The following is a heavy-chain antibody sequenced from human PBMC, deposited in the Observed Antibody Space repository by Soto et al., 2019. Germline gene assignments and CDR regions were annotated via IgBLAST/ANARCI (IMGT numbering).Heavy chain of an antibody. J-gene: IGHJ5*02. CDR3: ARGGPTGGSYKYNWFDP. CDR2: ISYSGST. D-gene: IGHD2-15*01. V-gene: IGHV4-30-4*01. Sequence: SETLSLTCTVSGGSISSGDFYWSWIRQPPGRGLEWIGYISYSGSTYYNTSLKSRVTISVDTSKNQFSLKLNSVTAADTAVYYCARGGPTGGSYKYNWFDPCGQGTLVTVSS. CDR1: GGSISSGDFY.